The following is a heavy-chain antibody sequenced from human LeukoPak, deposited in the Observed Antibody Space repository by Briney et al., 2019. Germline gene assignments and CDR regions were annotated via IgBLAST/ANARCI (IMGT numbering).Heavy chain of an antibody. D-gene: IGHD2-2*01. CDR2: IYTTGRT. CDR1: GFTVSSNY. V-gene: IGHV3-66*03. CDR3: AKEACGSTSCYAVLHY. J-gene: IGHJ4*02. Sequence: PGGSLRLSCAASGFTVSSNYMSWVRQAPGKGLEWVSFIYTTGRTYYADSVKGRFTISRDNSRNTLFLHMNSLRAEDTAVYYCAKEACGSTSCYAVLHYWGQGSLVTASS.